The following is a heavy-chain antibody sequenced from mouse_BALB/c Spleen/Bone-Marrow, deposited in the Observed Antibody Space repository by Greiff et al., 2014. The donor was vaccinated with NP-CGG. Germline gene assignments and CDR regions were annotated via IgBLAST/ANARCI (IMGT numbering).Heavy chain of an antibody. CDR3: ARGDYDEENYAIAY. V-gene: IGHV1S81*02. CDR2: INLRNGRT. J-gene: IGHJ4*01. CDR1: GYTFTSYW. D-gene: IGHD2-4*01. Sequence: LVESGAELVKPGASVRLSCKASGYTFTSYWMHWVKQRPGQGLEWIGEINLRNGRTNNNEKFKTKATLTVDKSSSTAYMQLSSLTSEDSAVYYGARGDYDEENYAIAYWGQGTSVTVST.